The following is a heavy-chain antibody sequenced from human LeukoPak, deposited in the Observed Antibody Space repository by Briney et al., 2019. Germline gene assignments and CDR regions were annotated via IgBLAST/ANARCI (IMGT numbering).Heavy chain of an antibody. CDR2: ISYDGRDK. D-gene: IGHD6-19*01. Sequence: PGGSLRLSCAASGFTFSSYGMHWVRQAPGKGLEWVALISYDGRDKYYADSVKGRFTIFRDNSKNTLYVQMNSLGAEDTAVYYCATGRQWLSFDYWGQGTLVTVSS. V-gene: IGHV3-30*03. J-gene: IGHJ4*02. CDR3: ATGRQWLSFDY. CDR1: GFTFSSYG.